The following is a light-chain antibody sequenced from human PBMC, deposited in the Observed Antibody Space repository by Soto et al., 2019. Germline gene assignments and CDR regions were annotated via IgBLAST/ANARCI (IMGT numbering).Light chain of an antibody. J-gene: IGKJ4*01. Sequence: DIQMTQSPSSLSASLGDRVTITCRASQTINNYLNWYQQKPGKAPRLMIHTTSNLQSGVPSRFSASGPGTDFTLTISSLQPEDSATYYCQQSFSTPQTFGGGTKVE. CDR1: QTINNY. CDR2: TTS. CDR3: QQSFSTPQT. V-gene: IGKV1-39*01.